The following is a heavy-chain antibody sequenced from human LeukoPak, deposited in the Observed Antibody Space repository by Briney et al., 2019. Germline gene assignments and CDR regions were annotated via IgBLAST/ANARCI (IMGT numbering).Heavy chain of an antibody. CDR2: FDPEDGET. CDR1: GYTLTELS. CDR3: ATRRSGITGYFDY. V-gene: IGHV1-24*01. D-gene: IGHD1-26*01. Sequence: ASVTVSCKVSGYTLTELSMHWVRQAPGKGLEWMGGFDPEDGETIYAQKFQGRVTMTEDTATDTAYIELSSLRSEDTAVYYCATRRSGITGYFDYWGQGTLVTVSS. J-gene: IGHJ4*02.